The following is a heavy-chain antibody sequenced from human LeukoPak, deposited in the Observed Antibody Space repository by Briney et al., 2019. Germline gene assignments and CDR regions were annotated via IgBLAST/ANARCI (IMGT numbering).Heavy chain of an antibody. CDR1: GYSFTRYG. CDR2: IGGYTGHT. V-gene: IGHV1-18*01. Sequence: ASVKVSCKTSGYSFTRYGVTWVRQAPGQGLEWMGWIGGYTGHTNYVQTFQGRVTMTTDTPTSTAYMELRSLTSDDTAVYYCARDGSCSGGSCAMDGWFDPWGQGTLVTVSS. D-gene: IGHD2-15*01. CDR3: ARDGSCSGGSCAMDGWFDP. J-gene: IGHJ5*02.